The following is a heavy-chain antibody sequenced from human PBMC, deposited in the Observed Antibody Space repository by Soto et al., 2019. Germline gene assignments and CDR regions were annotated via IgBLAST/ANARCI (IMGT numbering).Heavy chain of an antibody. D-gene: IGHD3-9*01. J-gene: IGHJ4*02. CDR1: GYTFTDYD. Sequence: QVQLVQSGAEMKTPGASVKVSCKASGYTFTDYDINWVRQAPGQGLEWVGRMNPNSGRTDYAQKFQARVTMTRDTSISTAYLELSSLGYEDTAVFYCSTWCPNGCYTGFFWGQGTRVTVAS. V-gene: IGHV1-8*01. CDR2: MNPNSGRT. CDR3: STWCPNGCYTGFF.